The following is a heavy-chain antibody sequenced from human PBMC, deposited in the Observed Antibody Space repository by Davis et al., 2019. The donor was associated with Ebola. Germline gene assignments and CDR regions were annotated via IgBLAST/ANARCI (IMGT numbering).Heavy chain of an antibody. Sequence: NFGYYMKGRFTVSRDNTKNSLYLQMNSLRAEDTAVYYCASIRRPYYYGMDVWGQGTTVTVSS. D-gene: IGHD2-21*01. J-gene: IGHJ6*02. CDR3: ASIRRPYYYGMDV. V-gene: IGHV3-11*06.